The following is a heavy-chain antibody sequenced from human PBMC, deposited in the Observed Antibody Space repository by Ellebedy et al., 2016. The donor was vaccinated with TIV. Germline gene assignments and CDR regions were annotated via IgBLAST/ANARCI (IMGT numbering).Heavy chain of an antibody. D-gene: IGHD1-26*01. CDR1: GFTFSSYS. J-gene: IGHJ4*02. V-gene: IGHV3-48*01. CDR2: IGNSDTK. Sequence: PGGSLRLSCAASGFTFSSYSMNWVRQAPGKGLEWVSYIGNSDTKYYADSVRGRFTISRDNSKNSLYLQMNSLRAEDTAVYYCARDLGELLPALNFDYWGQGSLVTVSS. CDR3: ARDLGELLPALNFDY.